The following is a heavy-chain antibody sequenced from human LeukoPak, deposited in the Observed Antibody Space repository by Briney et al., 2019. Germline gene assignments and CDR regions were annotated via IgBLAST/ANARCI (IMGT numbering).Heavy chain of an antibody. Sequence: GGSLRLSCAASGFTFGSYAMSWVRQAPGKGLEWVSAISGSGGSTYYADSVKGRFTISRDNSKNTLYLQMNSLRAEDTAVYYCAKDRLYTRYCSGGSCYSNYFDYWGQGTLVTVSS. J-gene: IGHJ4*02. CDR2: ISGSGGST. CDR1: GFTFGSYA. V-gene: IGHV3-23*01. CDR3: AKDRLYTRYCSGGSCYSNYFDY. D-gene: IGHD2-15*01.